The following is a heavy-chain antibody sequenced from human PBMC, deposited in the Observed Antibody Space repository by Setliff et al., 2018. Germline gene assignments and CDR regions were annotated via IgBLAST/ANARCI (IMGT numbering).Heavy chain of an antibody. CDR3: ARERLGTSGYYYFDY. V-gene: IGHV4-4*07. Sequence: SETLSLTCTVSGGSIKSYYWSYIRQSVGKGLEWLGRIYTSGCTNYNPSLQGRVTVSIDTSKNQFSLRLTSVTAADTAVYYCARERLGTSGYYYFDYWGLGTLVTVSS. CDR1: GGSIKSYY. J-gene: IGHJ4*02. D-gene: IGHD3-22*01. CDR2: IYTSGCT.